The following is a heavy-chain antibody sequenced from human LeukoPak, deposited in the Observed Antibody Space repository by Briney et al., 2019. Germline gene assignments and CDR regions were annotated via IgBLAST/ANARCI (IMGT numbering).Heavy chain of an antibody. CDR3: ASSTLFY. Sequence: PGGSLRLSCAASGFTFSSYGMHWVRQAPGKGLEWVAVISYDGSNKYYADSVKGRFTISRDNSKNTLYLQMNSLRAEDTAVYYCASSTLFYWGQGTLVTVSS. J-gene: IGHJ4*02. V-gene: IGHV3-30*03. CDR1: GFTFSSYG. CDR2: ISYDGSNK.